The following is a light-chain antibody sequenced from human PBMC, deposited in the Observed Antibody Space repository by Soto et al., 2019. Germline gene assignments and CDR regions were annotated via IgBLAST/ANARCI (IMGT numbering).Light chain of an antibody. CDR3: PQLTNFRFT. Sequence: IQLTQSPSSLSASVGDRVTITCRASQGINKFLAWYQQRPGKAPQLLVYGASTLQSGVPSRFSGSGSGTDFTLTISSLQPEDFANYYCPQLTNFRFTFGQGTKLDIK. V-gene: IGKV1-9*01. CDR2: GAS. CDR1: QGINKF. J-gene: IGKJ2*01.